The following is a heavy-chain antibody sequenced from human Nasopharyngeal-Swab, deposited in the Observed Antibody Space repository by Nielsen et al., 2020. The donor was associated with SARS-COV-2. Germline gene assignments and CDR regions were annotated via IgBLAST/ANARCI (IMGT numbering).Heavy chain of an antibody. CDR3: AIIAAAGTHY. Sequence: GESLKISCVASGFTFRNYGMHWVRQAPGKGLEWVAVISYDGSNTYYADSVKGRFTISRDNAKNTLYLQMNSLRAEDTAVYYCAIIAAAGTHYWGQGTLVTVSS. J-gene: IGHJ4*02. CDR1: GFTFRNYG. V-gene: IGHV3-30*03. D-gene: IGHD6-13*01. CDR2: ISYDGSNT.